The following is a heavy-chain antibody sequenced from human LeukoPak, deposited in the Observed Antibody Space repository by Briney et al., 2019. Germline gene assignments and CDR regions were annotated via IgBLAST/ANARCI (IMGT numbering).Heavy chain of an antibody. CDR3: ARNPTL. Sequence: PSQTLSLTCAVSGRSITNNHWWSWIRQPPGKGLEWIGEIYHSGNTNYNPSLKSRVTISVDKSKKQFSLELTSVTAADTAVYYCARNPTLWGQGTLVTVSS. CDR1: GRSITNNHW. CDR2: IYHSGNT. J-gene: IGHJ4*02. V-gene: IGHV4-4*02.